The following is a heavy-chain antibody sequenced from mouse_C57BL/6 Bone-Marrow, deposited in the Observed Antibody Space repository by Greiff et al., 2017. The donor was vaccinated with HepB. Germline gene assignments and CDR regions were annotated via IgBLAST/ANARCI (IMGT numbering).Heavy chain of an antibody. Sequence: QAQLQQPGAELVRPGTSVKLSCKASGYTFTSYWMHWVKQRPGQGLEWIGVIDPSDSYTNYNQKFKGKATLTVDTSSSTAYMQLSSLTSEDSAVYYCARSLYDYDDGGFAYWGQGTLVTVSA. J-gene: IGHJ3*01. V-gene: IGHV1-59*01. D-gene: IGHD2-4*01. CDR1: GYTFTSYW. CDR2: IDPSDSYT. CDR3: ARSLYDYDDGGFAY.